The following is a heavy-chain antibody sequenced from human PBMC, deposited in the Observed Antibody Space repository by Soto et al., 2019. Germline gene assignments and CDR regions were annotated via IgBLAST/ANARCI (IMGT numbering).Heavy chain of an antibody. V-gene: IGHV3-23*01. CDR1: GFTFSSYA. Sequence: EVQLLESGGGLVQPGGSLRLSCAASGFTFSSYAMSWVRQAPGKGLEWVSAIRGGGGSKYYADSVKGRFTISRDNTKNTLYLQISSRRAEDTAVYYSAVVIATPGAYWGQGTLVTVSS. CDR2: IRGGGGSK. J-gene: IGHJ4*02. CDR3: AVVIATPGAY. D-gene: IGHD6-13*01.